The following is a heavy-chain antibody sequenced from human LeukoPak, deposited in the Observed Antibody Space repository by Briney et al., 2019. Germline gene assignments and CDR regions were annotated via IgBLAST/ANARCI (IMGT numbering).Heavy chain of an antibody. J-gene: IGHJ4*02. V-gene: IGHV4-34*01. CDR1: GGSISSYY. D-gene: IGHD1-26*01. Sequence: SETLSLTCTVSGGSISSYYWSWIRQPPGKGLEWIGEINHSGSTNYNPSLKSRVTISVDTSKNQFSLKLSSVTAADTAVYYCATTTIRLGYWGQGTLVTVSS. CDR3: ATTTIRLGY. CDR2: INHSGST.